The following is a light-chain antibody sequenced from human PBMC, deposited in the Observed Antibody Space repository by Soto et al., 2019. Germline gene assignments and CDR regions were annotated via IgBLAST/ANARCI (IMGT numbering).Light chain of an antibody. CDR1: ESLSTY. Sequence: IVMTQSPATLSVSPEERVTLSCRASESLSTYLAWYQQKPGQAPRLLIYGASTKATGIPARFSGSGSATDFTLTISSLQSEDFAVYYCQSYNDWPFTFGQGTKVDIK. V-gene: IGKV3-15*01. CDR3: QSYNDWPFT. CDR2: GAS. J-gene: IGKJ2*01.